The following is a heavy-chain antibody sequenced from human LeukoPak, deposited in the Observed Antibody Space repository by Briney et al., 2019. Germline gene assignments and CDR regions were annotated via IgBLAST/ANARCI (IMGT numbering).Heavy chain of an antibody. CDR3: ALPLVTSS. D-gene: IGHD3-9*01. Sequence: GGSLRLPRAASGLPLRIKEMMWLRQAPGKGLEWVSLIYSDGSTYYADSVKGRFTISRDNSKNTLYLQMNSLRAEDTAVCYCALPLVTSSWGEGSLVTVSS. V-gene: IGHV3-66*01. J-gene: IGHJ4*02. CDR2: IYSDGST. CDR1: GLPLRIKE.